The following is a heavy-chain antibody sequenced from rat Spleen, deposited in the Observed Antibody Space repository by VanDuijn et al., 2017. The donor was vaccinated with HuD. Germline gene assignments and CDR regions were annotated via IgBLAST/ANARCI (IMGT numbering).Heavy chain of an antibody. CDR1: GYSIPSTYR. CDR2: IDSVGST. V-gene: IGHV3-3*01. CDR3: ARETNYSYPY. D-gene: IGHD1-2*01. Sequence: VQLQESGPGLVTPSQSLSPTCSVTGYSIPSTYRWNWIRKFPGNKLEWMGYIDSVGSTNYTPSLRSRISIARDTSKNQFFLQVNSVIIDDTATYYCARETNYSYPYWGQGVMVTVSS. J-gene: IGHJ2*01.